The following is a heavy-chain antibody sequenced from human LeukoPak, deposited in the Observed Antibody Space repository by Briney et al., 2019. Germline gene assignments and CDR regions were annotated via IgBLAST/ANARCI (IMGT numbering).Heavy chain of an antibody. CDR1: GLTVTNAW. V-gene: IGHV3-15*07. D-gene: IGHD3-10*01. J-gene: IGHJ4*02. Sequence: MPGGSLRLSCSASGLTVTNAWMNWVRQAPGEGLDWVGRIASKTDGGATDYAAPVKGRFTISRDDSKTTLNLQMNSLKTEDTAVYYCTTGIRGDWGQGTLVTVSS. CDR2: IASKTDGGAT. CDR3: TTGIRGD.